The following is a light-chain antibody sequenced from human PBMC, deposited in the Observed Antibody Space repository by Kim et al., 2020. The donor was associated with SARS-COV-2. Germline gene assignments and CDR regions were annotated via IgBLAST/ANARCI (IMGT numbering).Light chain of an antibody. V-gene: IGKV3-15*01. CDR1: QSISGN. CDR3: QQYNDWPAT. Sequence: EIVMTQSPATLSVSPGERTTLPCRASQSISGNLAWYQQKPGQAPRLLIYSRSTRATGIPARFSGSGSGTEFTLTISSLQSEDFALYYCQQYNDWPATFGGGTKVDIK. CDR2: SRS. J-gene: IGKJ4*01.